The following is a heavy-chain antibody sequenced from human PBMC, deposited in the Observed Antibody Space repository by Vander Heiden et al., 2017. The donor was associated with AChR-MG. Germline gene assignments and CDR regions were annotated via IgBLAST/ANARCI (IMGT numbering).Heavy chain of an antibody. CDR2: ISAYNGNT. J-gene: IGHJ4*02. D-gene: IGHD3-3*01. CDR3: AREGRSDFWSGYPPYYFDY. Sequence: QVQLVQSGAEVKKPGASVKVSCKASGYTFTSYGISWVRQAPGQGLEWMGWISAYNGNTNDAQKLQGRVTMTTDTSTSTAYMELRSLRSDDTAVYYCAREGRSDFWSGYPPYYFDYWGQGTLVTVSS. V-gene: IGHV1-18*01. CDR1: GYTFTSYG.